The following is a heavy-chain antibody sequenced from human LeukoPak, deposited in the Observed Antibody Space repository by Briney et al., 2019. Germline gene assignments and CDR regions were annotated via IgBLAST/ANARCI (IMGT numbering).Heavy chain of an antibody. CDR1: GFTFSSYA. CDR3: AKDREQLWLLGYFDY. J-gene: IGHJ4*02. D-gene: IGHD5-18*01. CDR2: ISGSGGST. Sequence: GGSLRLSCAASGFTFSSYAMSWVRQALGKGLEWVSAISGSGGSTYYADSVKGRFTISRDNSKNTLYLQMNSLRAGDTAVYYCAKDREQLWLLGYFDYWGQGTLVTVSS. V-gene: IGHV3-23*01.